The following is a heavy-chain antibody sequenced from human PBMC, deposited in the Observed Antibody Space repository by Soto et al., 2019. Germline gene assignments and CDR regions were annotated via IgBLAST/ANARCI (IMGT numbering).Heavy chain of an antibody. J-gene: IGHJ4*02. CDR3: ARDFNDLSFPFGF. D-gene: IGHD2-8*01. Sequence: QVQLVESGGGVVQPGRSLRLSCAASGFTFSSYSMHWVRQAPGKGLEWLAAISYDGNNKFYADSVKGRFTISRDNSKNPLSLQMNSLRAEDTAVYYCARDFNDLSFPFGFWGQGTLVTVSS. CDR2: ISYDGNNK. V-gene: IGHV3-30-3*01. CDR1: GFTFSSYS.